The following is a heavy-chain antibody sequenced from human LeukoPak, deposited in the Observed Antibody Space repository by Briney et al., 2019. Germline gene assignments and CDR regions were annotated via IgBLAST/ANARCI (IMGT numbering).Heavy chain of an antibody. Sequence: SVKVSCKASGGTFSSYAISWVRQAPGQGLEWMGGIIPIFGTANYAQKFQGRVTITADESTSTAYMELSSLRSEDTAVYYCARVAGGGDRLAGNYFDYWGQGTLVAVSS. CDR1: GGTFSSYA. V-gene: IGHV1-69*01. CDR2: IIPIFGTA. CDR3: ARVAGGGDRLAGNYFDY. J-gene: IGHJ4*02. D-gene: IGHD2-21*02.